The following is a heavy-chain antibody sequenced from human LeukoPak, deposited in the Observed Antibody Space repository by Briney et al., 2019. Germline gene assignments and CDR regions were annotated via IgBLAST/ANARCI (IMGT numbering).Heavy chain of an antibody. J-gene: IGHJ5*02. CDR1: GGSISSFH. V-gene: IGHV4-59*01. CDR3: ARVWVVVPAVRRFDP. D-gene: IGHD2-2*01. Sequence: SETLSLTCTVSGGSISSFHWSWIRQPPGKGLEWIGYVYNSGSTNYNPSLKSRVTISVDTSKNQFSLKLSSVTAADTAVYYCARVWVVVPAVRRFDPWGQGTLVTVSS. CDR2: VYNSGST.